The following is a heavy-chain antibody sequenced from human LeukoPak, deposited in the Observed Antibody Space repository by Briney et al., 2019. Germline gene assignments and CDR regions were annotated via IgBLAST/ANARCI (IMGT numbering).Heavy chain of an antibody. V-gene: IGHV1-2*02. CDR3: AREGYCSSTSCPDAFDI. CDR2: INPNSGGT. J-gene: IGHJ3*02. Sequence: GASVKASCKASGYTFTGYYMHWVRQAPGQGLEWMGWINPNSGGTNYAQKFQGRVTMTRDTSISTAYMELSRLRSDDTAVYCCAREGYCSSTSCPDAFDIWGQGTMVTVSS. D-gene: IGHD2-2*01. CDR1: GYTFTGYY.